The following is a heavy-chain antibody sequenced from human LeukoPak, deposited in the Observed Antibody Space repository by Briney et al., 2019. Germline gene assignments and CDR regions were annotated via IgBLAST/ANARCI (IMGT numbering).Heavy chain of an antibody. CDR1: GFTFSSYG. Sequence: PGGSLRLSCAASGFTFSSYGMHWVRQAPGKGLEWVAVIWYDGSNKYYADSVKGRFTISRDNSKNTLYLQMNSLRAEDTAVYYCARDRPVLRYFDWLPALDYWGQGTLVTVSS. V-gene: IGHV3-33*01. D-gene: IGHD3-9*01. CDR3: ARDRPVLRYFDWLPALDY. CDR2: IWYDGSNK. J-gene: IGHJ4*02.